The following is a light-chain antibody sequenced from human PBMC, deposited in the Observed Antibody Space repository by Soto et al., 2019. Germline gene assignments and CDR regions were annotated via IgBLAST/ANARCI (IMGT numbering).Light chain of an antibody. CDR2: GAS. J-gene: IGKJ5*01. V-gene: IGKV3-15*01. Sequence: ETVMTQSPATLSVSPGERATLSCRVSQTVGINLAWYQQKLGQAPRLLIYGASTRATDIPARFSGSGSGTEFTLTISSLQSEDFAVYLCQQYHYWPITFGQGTRLEIK. CDR1: QTVGIN. CDR3: QQYHYWPIT.